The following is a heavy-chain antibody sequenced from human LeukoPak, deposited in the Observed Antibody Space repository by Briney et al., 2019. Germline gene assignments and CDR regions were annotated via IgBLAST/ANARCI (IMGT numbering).Heavy chain of an antibody. V-gene: IGHV3-23*01. J-gene: IGHJ1*01. Sequence: PGGSLRLSCAASGFTFTDYAMSWVRQAPGKGLEWVSGITGSGGSTYYAESVKGRFTISRDYSRNTLRLQMNSLTAADTAVYYCAQDAHYLESSNGALYFQNWGQGTLVTVSS. CDR3: AQDAHYLESSNGALYFQN. CDR1: GFTFTDYA. CDR2: ITGSGGST. D-gene: IGHD3-10*01.